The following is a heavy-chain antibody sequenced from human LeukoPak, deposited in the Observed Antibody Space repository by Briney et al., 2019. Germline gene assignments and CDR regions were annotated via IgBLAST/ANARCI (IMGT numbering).Heavy chain of an antibody. V-gene: IGHV3-30*03. D-gene: IGHD1-26*01. CDR1: GFTFSSYA. Sequence: GGSLRLSCAASGFTFSSYAIHWVRQAPGKGLEWVAIISYDGSSKYYADSVKGRFTISRDNAKNSLYLQMNSLRAEDTAVYYCARDCWENDYWGQGTLVTVSS. J-gene: IGHJ4*02. CDR2: ISYDGSSK. CDR3: ARDCWENDY.